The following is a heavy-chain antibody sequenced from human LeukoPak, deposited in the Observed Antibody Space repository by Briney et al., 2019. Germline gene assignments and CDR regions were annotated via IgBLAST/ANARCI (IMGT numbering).Heavy chain of an antibody. Sequence: PGGSLRLSCTASGFTFSGHWMTWVRQPPGKGLEWVANIKEDGSVKYYVDSVKGRFTISRDNTKNALYLQMNSLRADDTAVYFCARDLTWLLDYWGQGTLITVSS. V-gene: IGHV3-7*03. D-gene: IGHD6-19*01. CDR3: ARDLTWLLDY. J-gene: IGHJ4*02. CDR1: GFTFSGHW. CDR2: IKEDGSVK.